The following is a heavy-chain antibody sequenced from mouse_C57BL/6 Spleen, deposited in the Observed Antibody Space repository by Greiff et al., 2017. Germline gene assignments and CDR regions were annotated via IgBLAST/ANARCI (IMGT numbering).Heavy chain of an antibody. CDR3: ARPAYYDYDYAMDY. CDR1: GYTFTDYN. V-gene: IGHV1-22*01. Sequence: VQLQQSGPELVKPGASVKMSCKASGYTFTDYNMHWVKQSHGKSLEWIGYINPNNGGTSYNQKFKGKATLTVNKSSSTAYMELRSLTSEDSAVYDCARPAYYDYDYAMDYWGQGTSVTVSS. D-gene: IGHD2-4*01. CDR2: INPNNGGT. J-gene: IGHJ4*01.